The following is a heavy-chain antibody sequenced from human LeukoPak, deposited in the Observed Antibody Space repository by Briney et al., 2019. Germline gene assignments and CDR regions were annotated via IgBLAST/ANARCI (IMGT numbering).Heavy chain of an antibody. J-gene: IGHJ4*02. CDR1: GYTFTGYY. CDR3: ARESSLYYFDY. V-gene: IGHV1-2*02. D-gene: IGHD2-2*01. Sequence: ASVKVSCKASGYTFTGYYMRWVRQAPGQGLEWMGWINPNSGGTNYAQKFQGRVTMTRDTSTSTAYMELSRLRSDDTAVYYCARESSLYYFDYWGQGTLVTVSS. CDR2: INPNSGGT.